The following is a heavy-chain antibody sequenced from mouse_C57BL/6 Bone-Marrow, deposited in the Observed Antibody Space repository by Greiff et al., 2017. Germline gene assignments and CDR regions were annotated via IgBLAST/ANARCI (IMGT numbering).Heavy chain of an antibody. CDR2: IDPETGGT. CDR1: GYTFTDYE. Sequence: QVQLQQSGAELVRPGASVTLSCTASGYTFTDYEMHWVKQTPVHGLEWIGAIDPETGGTAYNQKFKGKAILTADKSSSTAYMELRSQTSGDSAVYYCTRDEGSAGFYSYYFDYWGQGTTLTVSS. V-gene: IGHV1-15*01. CDR3: TRDEGSAGFYSYYFDY. J-gene: IGHJ2*01. D-gene: IGHD1-1*02.